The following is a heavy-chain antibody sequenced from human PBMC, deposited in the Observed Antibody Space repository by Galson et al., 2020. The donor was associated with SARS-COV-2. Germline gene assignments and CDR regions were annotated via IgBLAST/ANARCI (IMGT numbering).Heavy chain of an antibody. J-gene: IGHJ5*02. CDR2: IYPGDSDT. D-gene: IGHD6-13*01. CDR3: ARQGDIGKEPFDIAAAGTNNWFDP. V-gene: IGHV5-51*01. CDR1: GYSFTSYW. Sequence: GESLKISCKGSGYSFTSYWIGRVRQMPGKGLEWMGIIYPGDSDTRYSPSFQGQVTISADKSISTAYLQWSSLKASDTAMYYCARQGDIGKEPFDIAAAGTNNWFDPWGQGTLVTVSS.